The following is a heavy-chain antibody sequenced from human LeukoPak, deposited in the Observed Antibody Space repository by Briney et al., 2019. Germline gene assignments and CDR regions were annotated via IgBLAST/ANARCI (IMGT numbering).Heavy chain of an antibody. V-gene: IGHV3-7*01. CDR2: IKQDGSEK. CDR3: ARDASYVWFDP. CDR1: GFTFSSYW. Sequence: GGSLRLSCAASGFTFSSYWMGWVRQAPGKGLEWVANIKQDGSEKYYVDSVKGRFTISRDNAKNSLYLQMNSLRAEDTAVYYCARDASYVWFDPWGQGTLVTVSS. J-gene: IGHJ5*02. D-gene: IGHD3-16*01.